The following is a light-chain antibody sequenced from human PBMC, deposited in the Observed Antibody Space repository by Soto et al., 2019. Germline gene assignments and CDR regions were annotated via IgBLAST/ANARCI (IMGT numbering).Light chain of an antibody. CDR1: SSNIGNNY. J-gene: IGLJ2*01. V-gene: IGLV1-51*01. CDR2: DNN. CDR3: GTWDSSLSAGV. Sequence: QSVLTQPPSVSAAPGQKVTISCSGSSSNIGNNYVSWYQQLPGTGPKLLIYDNNKRPPGIPDRFSGSKSGTSATLGITGLQTGDEADYYCGTWDSSLSAGVFDGGTKLTVL.